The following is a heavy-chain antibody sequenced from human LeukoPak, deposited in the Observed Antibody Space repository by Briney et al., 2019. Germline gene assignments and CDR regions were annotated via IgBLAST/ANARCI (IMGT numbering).Heavy chain of an antibody. CDR3: AKGAAGYYDSSGYYYGYFDH. CDR2: ISWDGGST. CDR1: GFTFDDYA. J-gene: IGHJ4*02. V-gene: IGHV3-43D*03. Sequence: GGSLRLSCAASGFTFDDYAMHWVRQAPGKGLEWVSLISWDGGSTYYADSVKGRFTISRDNSKNSLYLQMNSLRAEDTALYYCAKGAAGYYDSSGYYYGYFDHWGQGTLVTVSS. D-gene: IGHD3-22*01.